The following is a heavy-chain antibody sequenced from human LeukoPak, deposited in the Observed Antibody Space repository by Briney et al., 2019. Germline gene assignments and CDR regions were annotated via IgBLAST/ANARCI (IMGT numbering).Heavy chain of an antibody. CDR1: GGSISSYY. J-gene: IGHJ2*01. CDR2: IYYSGST. V-gene: IGHV4-59*01. Sequence: SETLSLTCTVSGGSISSYYWSWIRQPPGKGLEWIGYIYYSGSTNYNPSLKSRVTISVDTSKNQFSLKLSSVTAADTAVYYCTRLFSGYDIGWYLDLWGRGTLVTVSS. D-gene: IGHD5-12*01. CDR3: TRLFSGYDIGWYLDL.